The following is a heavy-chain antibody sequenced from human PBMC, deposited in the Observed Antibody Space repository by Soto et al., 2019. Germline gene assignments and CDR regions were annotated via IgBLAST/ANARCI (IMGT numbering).Heavy chain of an antibody. J-gene: IGHJ4*02. CDR1: GGSISSGGYY. V-gene: IGHV4-31*03. CDR3: ARLGYCISTSCYDYFDY. D-gene: IGHD2-2*01. CDR2: IYYSGST. Sequence: SETLSLTCTVSGGSISSGGYYWSWIRQHPGKGLEWIGYIYYSGSTYYNPSLKSRVTISVDTSKNQFSLKLSSVTAADTAVYYCARLGYCISTSCYDYFDYWGQGTLVTVSS.